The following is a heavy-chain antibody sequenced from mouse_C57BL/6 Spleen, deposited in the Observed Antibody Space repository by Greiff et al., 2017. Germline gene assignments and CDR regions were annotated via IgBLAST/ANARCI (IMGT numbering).Heavy chain of an antibody. Sequence: VQLQQSGAELVKPGASLRMSCKASGYTFTSYWITWVKRRPGQGLEWIGDIYPGSGSTNYNEKFKSKATLTVDTSSSTAYMQLSSLTSEDSAVYYCARDDGYYVYFDYWGQGTTLTVSS. J-gene: IGHJ2*01. D-gene: IGHD2-3*01. CDR3: ARDDGYYVYFDY. CDR2: IYPGSGST. CDR1: GYTFTSYW. V-gene: IGHV1-55*01.